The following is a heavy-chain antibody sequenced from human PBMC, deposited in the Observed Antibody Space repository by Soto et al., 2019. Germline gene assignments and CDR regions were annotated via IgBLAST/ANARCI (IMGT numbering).Heavy chain of an antibody. Sequence: GASVKVSCKASGYTFTGYYMHWVRQAPGQGLEWMGWINPNSGGTNYAQKFQGRVTMTRDTSISTAYMELSRLRSDDTAVYYCARDPPIAEVVIIGGGWFDPWGQGTLVTVSS. D-gene: IGHD3-3*01. CDR1: GYTFTGYY. CDR3: ARDPPIAEVVIIGGGWFDP. J-gene: IGHJ5*02. CDR2: INPNSGGT. V-gene: IGHV1-2*02.